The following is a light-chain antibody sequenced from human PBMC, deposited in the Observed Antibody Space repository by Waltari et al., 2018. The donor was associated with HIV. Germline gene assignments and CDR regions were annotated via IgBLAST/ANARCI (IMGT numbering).Light chain of an antibody. CDR3: SSYTSSGPRYVL. J-gene: IGLJ2*01. CDR2: NVN. V-gene: IGLV2-14*03. CDR1: SGDVGRYNF. Sequence: QSALTQPASVSGSPGQSITISCTGPSGDVGRYNFVSRYQKHPGKAPKLIIYNVNSRPSGVSIRFSGSRSANTASLTISGLQAEDEADYFCSSYTSSGPRYVLFGGGTRLTVL.